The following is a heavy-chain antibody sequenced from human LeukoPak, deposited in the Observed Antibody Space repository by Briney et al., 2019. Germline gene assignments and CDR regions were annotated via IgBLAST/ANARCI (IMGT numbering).Heavy chain of an antibody. V-gene: IGHV4-34*01. CDR3: ARGYGGRPHDY. Sequence: SETLSLTCAVYGGSFSGYYWSWIRQPPGKGLEWIGEINHSGSTNYNPSLKSRVTISVDTSKNQFSLKLSSVTAADTAVYYCARGYGGRPHDYWGQGTLVTVSS. J-gene: IGHJ4*02. CDR2: INHSGST. D-gene: IGHD4-23*01. CDR1: GGSFSGYY.